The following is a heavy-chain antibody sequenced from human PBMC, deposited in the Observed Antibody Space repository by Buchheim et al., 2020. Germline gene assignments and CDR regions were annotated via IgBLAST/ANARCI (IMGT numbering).Heavy chain of an antibody. CDR2: ISGSGGST. J-gene: IGHJ4*02. D-gene: IGHD6-19*01. CDR1: GFTFSSYA. Sequence: EVQLLESGGGLVQPGGSLRLSCAASGFTFSSYAMSWVRQAPGKGLEWVSAISGSGGSTYYADSVEGRFTISRDNSKKPQYLQMNSLRAEDTAVYYCAKDRFHKWLVIGKFSGADYWGQGTL. V-gene: IGHV3-23*01. CDR3: AKDRFHKWLVIGKFSGADY.